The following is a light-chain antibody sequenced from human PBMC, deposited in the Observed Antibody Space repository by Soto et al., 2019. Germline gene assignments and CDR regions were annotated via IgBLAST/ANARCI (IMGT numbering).Light chain of an antibody. J-gene: IGKJ4*01. Sequence: STQSLSSLAAPVENRDTIPYLASQGLSSYLAWYQQKPGKAPKLLIYDASTLQSGVPSRFGGSGSGTDFTLTISSLQHEDVATYYCHELNCYPHTFGGGAK. CDR1: QGLSSY. CDR2: DAS. V-gene: IGKV1-9*01. CDR3: HELNCYPHT.